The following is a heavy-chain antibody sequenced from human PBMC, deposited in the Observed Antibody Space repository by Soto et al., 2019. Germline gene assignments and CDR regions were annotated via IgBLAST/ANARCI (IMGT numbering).Heavy chain of an antibody. CDR3: ARVGLRYFDWLDYYYYMDV. D-gene: IGHD3-9*01. CDR2: IWYDGSNK. Sequence: GGSLRLSCAASGFTFSSYGMHWVRQAPGKGLEWVAVIWYDGSNKYYADSVKGRFTISRDNSKNTLYLQMNSLRAEDTAVYYCARVGLRYFDWLDYYYYMDVWGKGTTVTVSS. J-gene: IGHJ6*03. V-gene: IGHV3-33*01. CDR1: GFTFSSYG.